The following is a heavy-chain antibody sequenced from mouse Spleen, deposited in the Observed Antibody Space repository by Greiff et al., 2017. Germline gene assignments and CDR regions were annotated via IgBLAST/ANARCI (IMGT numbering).Heavy chain of an antibody. D-gene: IGHD2-3*01. CDR3: ANIYDGYYYAMDY. Sequence: QVQLQQPGAELVKPGASVKMSCKASGYTFTSYWITWVKQRPGQGLEWIGDIYPGSGSTNYNEKFKSKATPTVDTSSSTAYMQLSSLTSEDSAVYYCANIYDGYYYAMDYWGQGTSVTVSS. CDR2: IYPGSGST. CDR1: GYTFTSYW. J-gene: IGHJ4*01. V-gene: IGHV1-55*01.